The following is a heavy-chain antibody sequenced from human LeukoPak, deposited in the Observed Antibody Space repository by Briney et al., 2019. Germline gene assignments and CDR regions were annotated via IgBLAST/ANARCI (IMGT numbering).Heavy chain of an antibody. CDR2: IDYNCGGK. D-gene: IGHD1-7*01. V-gene: IGHV1-2*02. J-gene: IGHJ5*02. CDR3: ARGPHYDWNCVWFDP. CDR1: GYTFTGYY. Sequence: GSSVNVSCKASGYTFTGYYMHWVRQAPGQGLEWMGWIDYNCGGKNYAQKFQGRVTMTRGTSISTAYMELGRLRSDDTAVYYCARGPHYDWNCVWFDPWGRGTLVTVSS.